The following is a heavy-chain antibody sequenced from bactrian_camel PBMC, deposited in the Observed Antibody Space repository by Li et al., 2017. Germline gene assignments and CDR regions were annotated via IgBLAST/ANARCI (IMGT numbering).Heavy chain of an antibody. CDR1: GHTYIPYC. D-gene: IGHD1*01. J-gene: IGHJ4*01. V-gene: IGHV3-3*01. CDR3: AAGAYCDGLKAYDYMY. CDR2: IGGRTDMP. Sequence: HVQLVESGGDSVQTTGSLRLSCAAPGHTYIPYCMGWFRRAPGKEREGVAVIGGRTDMPFYLPSVRGRFTISRDNAKNTLYLQMNSLKPDDTAMYYCAAGAYCDGLKAYDYMYWGHGTQVTV.